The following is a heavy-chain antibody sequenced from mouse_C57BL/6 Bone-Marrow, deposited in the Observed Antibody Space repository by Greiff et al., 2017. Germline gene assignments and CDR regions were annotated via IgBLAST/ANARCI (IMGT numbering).Heavy chain of an antibody. J-gene: IGHJ4*01. CDR2: IHPNSGST. CDR1: GYTFTSYW. V-gene: IGHV1-64*01. Sequence: VQLQQPGAELVKPGASVKLSCKASGYTFTSYWMHWVKQRPGQGLEWIGMIHPNSGSTNYNEKFKSKATLTVDKASSTAYMQLSSLTSEDSAVSFCSRSLRDYAMDYWGQGTSVTVSS. CDR3: SRSLRDYAMDY.